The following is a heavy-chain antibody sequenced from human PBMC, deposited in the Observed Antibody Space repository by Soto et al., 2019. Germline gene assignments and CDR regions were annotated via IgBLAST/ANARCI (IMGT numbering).Heavy chain of an antibody. CDR2: IDPSDSYT. V-gene: IGHV5-10-1*01. Sequence: GESLKISCKGSGYSFTSYWISWVRQMPGKGLEWMGRIDPSDSYTNYSPSFQGHVTISADKSISTAYLQWSSLKASDTAMYYCARHALSYDSSGYYYVPTNWFDPWGQGTLVTVSS. J-gene: IGHJ5*02. CDR3: ARHALSYDSSGYYYVPTNWFDP. D-gene: IGHD3-22*01. CDR1: GYSFTSYW.